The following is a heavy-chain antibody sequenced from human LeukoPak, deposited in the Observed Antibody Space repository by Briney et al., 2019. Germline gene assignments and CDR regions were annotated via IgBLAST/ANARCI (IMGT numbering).Heavy chain of an antibody. CDR3: ARKGDYDILTGYFELDY. D-gene: IGHD3-9*01. Sequence: ASVTVSCTASGYTFTIYYMHWVRQAPGQGLEWMGIINPSGGSTSYAQKFQGRVTMTRDTSTSTVYMELSSLRSEDTAVYYCARKGDYDILTGYFELDYWGQGTLVTVSS. J-gene: IGHJ4*02. CDR2: INPSGGST. CDR1: GYTFTIYY. V-gene: IGHV1-46*01.